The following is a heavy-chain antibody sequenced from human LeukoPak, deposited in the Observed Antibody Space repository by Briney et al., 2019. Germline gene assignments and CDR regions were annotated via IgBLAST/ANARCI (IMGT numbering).Heavy chain of an antibody. Sequence: ASVKVSCKASGYTFTGYYMHWVRQAPGKGLEWMGWINPNSGGTNYAQKFQGRVTMTRDTSISTAYMELSRLRSDDTAVYYCARTVTFYYDSSGYLGLDYWGQGTLVTVSS. J-gene: IGHJ4*02. CDR1: GYTFTGYY. D-gene: IGHD3-22*01. CDR3: ARTVTFYYDSSGYLGLDY. CDR2: INPNSGGT. V-gene: IGHV1-2*02.